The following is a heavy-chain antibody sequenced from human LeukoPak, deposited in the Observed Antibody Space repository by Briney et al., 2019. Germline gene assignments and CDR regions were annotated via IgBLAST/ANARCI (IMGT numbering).Heavy chain of an antibody. V-gene: IGHV1-18*01. Sequence: GASVKVSCKASGYTFTSYGISWVRQAPGQGLEWMGWISAYNGNTNYAQKLQGRVTMTTDTSTSTAYMELRSLRSDDTAVYYCARFSGFDWLEDAFDIWGQGTMVTVSS. D-gene: IGHD3-9*01. CDR2: ISAYNGNT. CDR1: GYTFTSYG. CDR3: ARFSGFDWLEDAFDI. J-gene: IGHJ3*02.